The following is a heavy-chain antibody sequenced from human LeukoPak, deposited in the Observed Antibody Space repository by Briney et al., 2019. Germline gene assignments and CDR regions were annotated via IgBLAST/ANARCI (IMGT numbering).Heavy chain of an antibody. J-gene: IGHJ4*02. D-gene: IGHD3-16*01. CDR2: ISSSGST. Sequence: PSETLSLTCTVSGDSISSGDYYWSWIRQPAGKGLEWIGRISSSGSTNYNPSLKSRVTISVDTSKNQFSLNLSSVTAADTAVYYCARVITVRGVIFDYWGQGTLVTVSS. V-gene: IGHV4-61*02. CDR1: GDSISSGDYY. CDR3: ARVITVRGVIFDY.